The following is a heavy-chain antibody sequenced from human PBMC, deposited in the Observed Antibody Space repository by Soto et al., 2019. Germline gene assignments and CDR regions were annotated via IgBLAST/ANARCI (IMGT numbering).Heavy chain of an antibody. CDR1: GGSISSGGYS. Sequence: SETLSLTCTVSGGSISSGGYSWGWIRQHPGKGLEWIGYIYTRGATYYNPPLQSRITMSLDTSKNQFSLRLSSVTAADTAVYYCARGHFYDSSVYDFDYWGPATLVTVS. CDR2: IYTRGAT. CDR3: ARGHFYDSSVYDFDY. V-gene: IGHV4-31*03. J-gene: IGHJ4*02. D-gene: IGHD3-22*01.